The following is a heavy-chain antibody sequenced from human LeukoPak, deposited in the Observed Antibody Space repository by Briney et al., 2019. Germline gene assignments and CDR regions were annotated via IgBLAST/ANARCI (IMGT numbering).Heavy chain of an antibody. J-gene: IGHJ6*03. CDR1: GYNFNHHA. CDR2: IRGHNGDT. CDR3: ARQGLTPYYHYMDV. D-gene: IGHD3-9*01. V-gene: IGHV1-18*01. Sequence: ASVRVSCKASGYNFNHHAITWVRQAPGQGLERMGGIRGHNGDTDYAQKFQGRLTLTTDTSTSTAYMELRNLKSDDTAVYFCARQGLTPYYHYMDVWGKGTTVTVSS.